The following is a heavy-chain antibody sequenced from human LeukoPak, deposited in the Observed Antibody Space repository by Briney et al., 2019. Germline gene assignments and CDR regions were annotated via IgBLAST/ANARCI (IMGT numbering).Heavy chain of an antibody. D-gene: IGHD3-16*01. CDR2: ISGSGGST. Sequence: PGGSLRLSCAASGFTVSSNYMSWVRQAPGKGLEWVSAISGSGGSTYYADSVKGRFTISRDNSKNTLYLRMNSLRAEDTAVYYCAKDRRGHYYGMDVWGQGTTVTVSS. V-gene: IGHV3-23*01. J-gene: IGHJ6*02. CDR3: AKDRRGHYYGMDV. CDR1: GFTVSSNY.